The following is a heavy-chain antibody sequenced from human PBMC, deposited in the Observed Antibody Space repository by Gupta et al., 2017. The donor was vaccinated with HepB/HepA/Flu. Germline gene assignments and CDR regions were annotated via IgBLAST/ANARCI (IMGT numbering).Heavy chain of an antibody. CDR2: INSSGGST. D-gene: IGHD6-13*01. Sequence: QVQLVQSGAEVKKPGASVKVSCKASGYTFSTYYMNWVRQAPGQGLEWMGIINSSGGSTNYAQKFQGRVTVTRDTSTSTVYMELSSLRSEDTAVYYCTRGYSSSWFLFDYWGQGTLVSVSS. CDR1: GYTFSTYY. CDR3: TRGYSSSWFLFDY. J-gene: IGHJ4*02. V-gene: IGHV1-46*01.